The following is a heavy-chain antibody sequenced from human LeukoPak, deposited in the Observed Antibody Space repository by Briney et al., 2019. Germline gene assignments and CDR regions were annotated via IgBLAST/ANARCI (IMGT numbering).Heavy chain of an antibody. Sequence: LSLTCTVSGGSISSSSYYWGWIRQAPGKGLEWVSYISSSGSTIYYADSVKGRFTISRDNAKNSLYLQMNSLRAEDTAVYYCARTNIVYYYMDVWGKGTTVTVSS. CDR3: ARTNIVYYYMDV. J-gene: IGHJ6*03. V-gene: IGHV3-11*04. CDR2: ISSSGSTI. D-gene: IGHD3-16*02. CDR1: GGSISSSSYY.